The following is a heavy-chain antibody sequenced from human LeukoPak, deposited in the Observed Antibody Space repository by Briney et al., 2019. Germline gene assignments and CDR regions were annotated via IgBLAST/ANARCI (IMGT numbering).Heavy chain of an antibody. V-gene: IGHV3-21*01. D-gene: IGHD5-12*01. CDR3: ARDGGYRAIDY. CDR1: GFTFSTYS. Sequence: GGSRRLSCAASGFTFSTYSMNWVRQAPGKRLEWVSSISISSSYIYYADSVKGRCTISRDNAKNSLYLQMNSLRAEDTAVYYCARDGGYRAIDYWGQGTLVTVSS. CDR2: ISISSSYI. J-gene: IGHJ4*02.